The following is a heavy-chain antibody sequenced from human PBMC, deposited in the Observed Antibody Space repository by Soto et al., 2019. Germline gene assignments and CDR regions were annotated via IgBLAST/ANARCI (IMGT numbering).Heavy chain of an antibody. V-gene: IGHV4-61*01. D-gene: IGHD3-3*01. J-gene: IGHJ6*02. Sequence: SETLSLTCTVSGGSVSSGSYYWSWIRQPPGKGLEWIGYIYYSGSTNYNPSLKSRVTISVGTSKNQFSLRLSSVTAADTAVYYCARGRQTYYDFWSGYSGLDVWGQGTTVTVSS. CDR1: GGSVSSGSYY. CDR3: ARGRQTYYDFWSGYSGLDV. CDR2: IYYSGST.